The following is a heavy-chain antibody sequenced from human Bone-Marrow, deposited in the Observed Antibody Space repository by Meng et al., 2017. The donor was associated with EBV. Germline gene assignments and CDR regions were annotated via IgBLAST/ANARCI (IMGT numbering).Heavy chain of an antibody. CDR3: ASESGRGFTPDY. J-gene: IGHJ4*02. D-gene: IGHD3-10*01. CDR2: LIPMSDAP. CDR1: GGTFRSDA. V-gene: IGHV1-69*01. Sequence: QGQLVQFGAGVKKPGSSVNVSCKPSGGTFRSDAVSWVRQAPGQGLEWMGGLIPMSDAPHYAQKFQDRVRITADESTSTHYMDLSGLRSEDTAVYYCASESGRGFTPDYWGQGTLVTVSS.